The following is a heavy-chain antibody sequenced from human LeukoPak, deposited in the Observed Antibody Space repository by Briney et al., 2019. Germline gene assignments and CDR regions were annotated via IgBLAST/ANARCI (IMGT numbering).Heavy chain of an antibody. D-gene: IGHD6-19*01. CDR1: GFTFSDYA. V-gene: IGHV3-23*01. CDR2: IEASGGAT. CDR3: AKGSGSGWYGWFAP. J-gene: IGHJ5*02. Sequence: GGSLRLSCAASGFTFSDYAMYWVRQAPGKGLEWVSSIEASGGATYYADSAKGRFTISRGNSKNTFYLQMNSLRAEDTAVYYCAKGSGSGWYGWFAPWGQGTLVTVSS.